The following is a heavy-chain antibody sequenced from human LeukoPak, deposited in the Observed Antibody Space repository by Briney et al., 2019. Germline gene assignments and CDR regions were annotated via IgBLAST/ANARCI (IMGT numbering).Heavy chain of an antibody. D-gene: IGHD6-19*01. V-gene: IGHV3-21*04. CDR2: ISGSSSYI. CDR3: ARRSGIAVAGAFDY. J-gene: IGHJ4*02. CDR1: GFTFSSYS. Sequence: GGSLRLSCAASGFTFSSYSMNWVRQAPGKGLEWVSSISGSSSYIYYADSLKGRFTISRDNAKNSLYLQMNSLRAEDTAVYYCARRSGIAVAGAFDYWGQGTLVTVSS.